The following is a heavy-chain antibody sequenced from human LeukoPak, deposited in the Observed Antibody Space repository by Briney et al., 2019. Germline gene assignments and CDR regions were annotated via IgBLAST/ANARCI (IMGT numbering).Heavy chain of an antibody. CDR1: GGSISSSSYY. J-gene: IGHJ4*02. Sequence: SETLSLTCTVSGGSISSSSYYWGWIRQPPGKGLEWIGSIYYSGSTYYNPSLKSRVTTSVDTSKNQFSLKLSSVTAADTAVYYCANLGGWTYYYFDYWGQGTLVTVSS. D-gene: IGHD6-19*01. CDR3: ANLGGWTYYYFDY. V-gene: IGHV4-39*01. CDR2: IYYSGST.